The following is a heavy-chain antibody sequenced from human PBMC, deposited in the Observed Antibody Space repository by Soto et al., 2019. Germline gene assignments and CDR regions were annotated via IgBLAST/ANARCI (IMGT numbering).Heavy chain of an antibody. Sequence: QVQLVQSGAEVKKPGASVKVSCKASGYTFTSYDINWVRQATGQGLEWMGWMNPNSGNTGYAQKFQGRVTMTRNTSIGTAYMELSRLRSEDTAVYYCARCFFRYCTNGVCYTERGWFDPWGQGTLVTVSS. V-gene: IGHV1-8*01. CDR3: ARCFFRYCTNGVCYTERGWFDP. J-gene: IGHJ5*02. CDR1: GYTFTSYD. CDR2: MNPNSGNT. D-gene: IGHD2-8*01.